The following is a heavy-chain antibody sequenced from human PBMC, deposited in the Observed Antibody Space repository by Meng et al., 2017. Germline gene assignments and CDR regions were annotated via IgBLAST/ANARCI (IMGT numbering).Heavy chain of an antibody. CDR2: ISAYNGNT. V-gene: IGHV1-18*01. J-gene: IGHJ4*02. CDR1: CYPFTSYG. Sequence: QVLSVQSVAEVKKPGSSVKGSCKASCYPFTSYGISWVRQAPGQGLEWMGWISAYNGNTNYAQKLQGRVTMTTDTSTSTAYMELRSLRSDDTAVYYCARETYYDFWSGYGHFDYWGQGTLVTVSS. CDR3: ARETYYDFWSGYGHFDY. D-gene: IGHD3-3*01.